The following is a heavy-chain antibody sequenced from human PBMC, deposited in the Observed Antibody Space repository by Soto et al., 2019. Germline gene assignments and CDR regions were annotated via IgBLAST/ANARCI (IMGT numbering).Heavy chain of an antibody. J-gene: IGHJ6*02. CDR1: GFTFSSYA. D-gene: IGHD5-12*01. CDR3: ATTVATPSDYYYGMDV. Sequence: PGGSLRLSCAASGFTFSSYAMSWVRQAPGKGLEWVSAISGSGGSTYYADPVKGRFTISRDNSKNTLYLQMNSLRAEDTAVYYCATTVATPSDYYYGMDVWGQGTTVTVSS. V-gene: IGHV3-23*01. CDR2: ISGSGGST.